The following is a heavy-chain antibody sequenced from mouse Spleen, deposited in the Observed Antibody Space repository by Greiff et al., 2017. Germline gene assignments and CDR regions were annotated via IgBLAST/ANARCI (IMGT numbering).Heavy chain of an antibody. J-gene: IGHJ3*01. CDR2: ISYDGSN. Sequence: ESGPGLVKPSQSLSLTCSVTGYSITSGYYWNWIRQFPGNKLEWMGYISYDGSNNYNPSLKNRISITRDTSKNQFFLKLNSVTTEDTATYYCARALYGSSYVGFAYWGQGTLVTVSA. V-gene: IGHV3-6*01. D-gene: IGHD1-1*01. CDR1: GYSITSGYY. CDR3: ARALYGSSYVGFAY.